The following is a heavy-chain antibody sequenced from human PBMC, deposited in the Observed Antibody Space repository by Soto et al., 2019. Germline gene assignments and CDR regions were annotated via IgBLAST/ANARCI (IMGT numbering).Heavy chain of an antibody. CDR2: IYFDGAA. J-gene: IGHJ4*02. V-gene: IGHV4-39*01. D-gene: IGHD2-15*01. CDR3: ARHRPQEDGSKKVFDH. CDR1: GDSISRTRYY. Sequence: PSETLSLTCTVSGDSISRTRYYWVWIRQTPGRGLEWIGSIYFDGAAFYNPSLKSRVTLSVDTSRNQFSLNVNSVTAADTAIYYCARHRPQEDGSKKVFDHWGQGTLVTVSS.